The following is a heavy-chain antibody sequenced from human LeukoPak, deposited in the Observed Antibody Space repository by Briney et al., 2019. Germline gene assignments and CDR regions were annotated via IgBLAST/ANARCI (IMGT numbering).Heavy chain of an antibody. CDR2: ISYDGSKE. D-gene: IGHD2-21*01. CDR1: GFTFSSYA. V-gene: IGHV3-30*04. J-gene: IGHJ4*02. CDR3: AKEFNRGLPDY. Sequence: QPGRSLRLSCAASGFTFSSYAMHWVRQAPGKGLEWLAVISYDGSKEYYADSVKGRFTISRDNSKNTVYLQMSSLRVEETAVYYCAKEFNRGLPDYWGQGTLVTVPS.